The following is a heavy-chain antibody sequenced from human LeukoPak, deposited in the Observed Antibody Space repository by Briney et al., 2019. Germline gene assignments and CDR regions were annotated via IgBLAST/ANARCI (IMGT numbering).Heavy chain of an antibody. D-gene: IGHD3-22*01. CDR3: AKPPRFYYDSSGSPHFGY. V-gene: IGHV3-21*04. Sequence: GGSLRLSCAASGFTFSSYSMNWVRQAPGKGLEWVSSISSSSSYIYYADSVKGRFTISRDNSKNTLYLEMNSLRAEDTAVYYCAKPPRFYYDSSGSPHFGYWGQGTLVTVSS. CDR1: GFTFSSYS. J-gene: IGHJ4*02. CDR2: ISSSSSYI.